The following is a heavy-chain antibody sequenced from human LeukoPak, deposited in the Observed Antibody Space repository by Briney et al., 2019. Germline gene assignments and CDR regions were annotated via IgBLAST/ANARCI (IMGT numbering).Heavy chain of an antibody. Sequence: GGSLRLSCAAFGFTFSSYSMNWVRQAPGKGLEWVSYISSSSSTIYYADSVKGRFTISRDNAKNSLYLQMNSLRAEDTAVYYCARDRASYYDSSGYPLYYYGMDVWGQGTTVTVSS. CDR3: ARDRASYYDSSGYPLYYYGMDV. CDR2: ISSSSSTI. CDR1: GFTFSSYS. V-gene: IGHV3-48*01. J-gene: IGHJ6*02. D-gene: IGHD3-22*01.